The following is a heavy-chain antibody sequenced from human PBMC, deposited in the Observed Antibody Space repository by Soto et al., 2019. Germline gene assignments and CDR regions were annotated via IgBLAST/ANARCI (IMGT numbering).Heavy chain of an antibody. V-gene: IGHV2-5*02. J-gene: IGHJ4*02. CDR2: IYWDDDR. CDR1: GFSLSTSGVS. Sequence: QITLKESGPTLVKPTQTLTLTCTFSGFSLSTSGVSVGWIRQPPGKALEWLALIYWDDDRRYSPSLKSRLTITNDTSKNPVVLTMNNVDPVDTATYYCAHSATTVTPYSFDYWGQGTLVTVSS. CDR3: AHSATTVTPYSFDY. D-gene: IGHD4-17*01.